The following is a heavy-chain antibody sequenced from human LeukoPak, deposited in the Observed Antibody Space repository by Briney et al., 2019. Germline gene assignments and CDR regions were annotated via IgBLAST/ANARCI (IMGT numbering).Heavy chain of an antibody. J-gene: IGHJ6*03. CDR1: GGSISSYY. Sequence: SETLSLTCTVSGGSISSYYWSWIRQPPGKGLEGMGYIYYSGSTNYNPSLKSRVTISVHTSKNQFSLKLSSVAAADTAVYYCARTTEGGYTYDYFYYYYMDVWGKGTTVTISS. CDR3: ARTTEGGYTYDYFYYYYMDV. D-gene: IGHD5-18*01. CDR2: IYYSGST. V-gene: IGHV4-59*01.